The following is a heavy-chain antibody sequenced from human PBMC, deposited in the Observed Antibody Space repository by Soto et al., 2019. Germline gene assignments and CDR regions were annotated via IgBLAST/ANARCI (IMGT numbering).Heavy chain of an antibody. Sequence: EVQLVESGGGLVQPGRSLRLSCAASGFTFDDYAMHWVRQVPGKGLEWVSGINGNSGSIGYGDSVKGRFAISRENAKHSLHLQMNSLSAEDTAFYYCVKDESINWYSGHFRHWGQGTLVTVSS. CDR2: INGNSGSI. D-gene: IGHD6-13*01. CDR1: GFTFDDYA. V-gene: IGHV3-9*01. CDR3: VKDESINWYSGHFRH. J-gene: IGHJ1*01.